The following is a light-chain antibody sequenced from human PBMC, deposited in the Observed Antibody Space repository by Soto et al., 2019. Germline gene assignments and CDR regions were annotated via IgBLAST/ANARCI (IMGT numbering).Light chain of an antibody. CDR3: QQYNSYSPYT. V-gene: IGKV1-5*03. J-gene: IGKJ2*01. CDR1: QSISSW. Sequence: DIQMTQSPSTLSASVGDRVTITCRASQSISSWLAWYQQKPGKAPKLLIYQASSLESGVPPRFSGSGSGTEFTLPISSLQPEDFATYYCQQYNSYSPYTFGQGTKLEIK. CDR2: QAS.